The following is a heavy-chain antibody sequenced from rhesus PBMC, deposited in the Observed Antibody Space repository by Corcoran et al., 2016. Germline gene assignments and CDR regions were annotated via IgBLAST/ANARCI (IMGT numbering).Heavy chain of an antibody. CDR3: ARGGYFDY. CDR1: GFSLTTSGMG. J-gene: IGHJ4*01. V-gene: IGHV2-174*01. CDR2: IYWDDDK. Sequence: QVTLKESGPALVKPTQTLTLTCTFSGFSLTTSGMGVGWIRQPPGKALEWLALIYWDDDKRYSTSLKSRLTISKDTSKNRVVLTMTNMDPVDTATYYCARGGYFDYWGQGVLVTVSS.